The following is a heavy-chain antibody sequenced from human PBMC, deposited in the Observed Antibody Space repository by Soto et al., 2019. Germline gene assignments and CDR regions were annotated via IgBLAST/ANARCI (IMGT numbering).Heavy chain of an antibody. J-gene: IGHJ4*02. CDR1: GFTFSSYA. D-gene: IGHD3-10*01. V-gene: IGHV3-30-3*01. CDR3: ARESDMVRGVMVY. CDR2: ISYDGSNK. Sequence: ESGGGVVQPGRSLRLSCAASGFTFSSYAMHWVRQAPGKGLEWVAVISYDGSNKYYADSVKGRFTISRDNSKNTLYLQMNSLRAEDTAVYYCARESDMVRGVMVYWGQGTLVTVSS.